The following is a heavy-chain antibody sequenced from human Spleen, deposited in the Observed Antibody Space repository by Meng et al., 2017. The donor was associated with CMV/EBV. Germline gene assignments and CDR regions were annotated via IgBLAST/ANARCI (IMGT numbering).Heavy chain of an antibody. Sequence: QVRVQRPGPGLVKPSQTLSLTGPVSGGSISSGDYYWSWIRQPPGKGLEWIGYIYYSGSTYYNPSLKSRVTISVDTSKNQFSLKLSSVTAADTAVYYCARDRGGLDYWGQGTLVTVSS. V-gene: IGHV4-30-4*08. D-gene: IGHD2-15*01. CDR2: IYYSGST. CDR1: GGSISSGDYY. CDR3: ARDRGGLDY. J-gene: IGHJ4*02.